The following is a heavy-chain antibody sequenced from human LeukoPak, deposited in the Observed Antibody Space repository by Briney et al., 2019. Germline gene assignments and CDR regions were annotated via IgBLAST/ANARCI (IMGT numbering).Heavy chain of an antibody. CDR2: IYYSGST. D-gene: IGHD1-14*01. CDR3: ARATTIKGWFDP. CDR1: GGSISSSSYY. J-gene: IGHJ5*02. Sequence: PSETLSLTCTVSGGSISSSSYYWGWIRQPPGKGLEWIGSIYYSGSTYYNPSLKSRVTISGDTSKNQFSLKLTSVTAADTAVYYCARATTIKGWFDPWGQGTLVTVSS. V-gene: IGHV4-39*01.